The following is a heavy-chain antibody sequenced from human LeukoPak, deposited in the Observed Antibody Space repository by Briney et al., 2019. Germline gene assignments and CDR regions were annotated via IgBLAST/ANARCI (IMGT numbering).Heavy chain of an antibody. CDR1: GYTFTSYG. CDR2: ISAYNGNT. V-gene: IGHV1-18*01. CDR3: ARGSDTVTTPEFFDY. D-gene: IGHD4-11*01. Sequence: ASVKVSCKASGYTFTSYGISWVRQAPGQGLEWMGWISAYNGNTNYAQKLQGRVTMTTDTSTSTAYMELRSLRSDDTAVYYCARGSDTVTTPEFFDYWGQGTLVTVSS. J-gene: IGHJ4*02.